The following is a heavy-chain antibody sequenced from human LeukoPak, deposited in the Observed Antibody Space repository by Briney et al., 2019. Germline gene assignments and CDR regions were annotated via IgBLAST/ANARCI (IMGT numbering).Heavy chain of an antibody. D-gene: IGHD3-9*01. J-gene: IGHJ3*02. CDR2: ISAYNGNT. V-gene: IGHV1-18*01. CDR3: ARVGPDYDILTGYYKGSAFDI. CDR1: GYTFTSYG. Sequence: GASVKVSCKASGYTFTSYGISWVRQAPGQGLEWMGWISAYNGNTNYAQKLQGRVTMTTDTSTSTAYMELRSLRSDDTAVYYCARVGPDYDILTGYYKGSAFDIWGQGTMVTVPS.